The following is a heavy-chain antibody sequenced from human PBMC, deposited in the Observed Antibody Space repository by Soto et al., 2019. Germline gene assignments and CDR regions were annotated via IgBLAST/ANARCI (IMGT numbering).Heavy chain of an antibody. CDR1: GGSIKTDDYY. CDR3: ARSTGRY. CDR2: IYYSGST. V-gene: IGHV4-30-4*01. J-gene: IGHJ4*02. Sequence: QVQLQESGPGLVKPSQILSLTCTVSGGSIKTDDYYWTWIRQTPGKGLEWIGYIYYSGSTYYNPSLKSRVSISIDTSKNQFSLNLRSVTAADTAIYYCARSTGRYWGQGTRVTVSS. D-gene: IGHD3-10*01.